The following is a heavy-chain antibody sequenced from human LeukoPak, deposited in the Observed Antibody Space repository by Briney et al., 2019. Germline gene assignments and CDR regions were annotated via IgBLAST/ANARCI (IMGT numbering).Heavy chain of an antibody. CDR1: GFTFDDFA. CDR3: AKELYSSSWYYFHY. Sequence: GGSLRLSCEASGFTFDDFAMHWVRQAPGKSLEWISLISWDGRTSYYADSVKGRFTISRDNSKNTLYLQMNSLRTEDTAFYFCAKELYSSSWYYFHYWGPGTLVTVSS. D-gene: IGHD6-13*01. J-gene: IGHJ4*02. V-gene: IGHV3-43D*03. CDR2: ISWDGRTS.